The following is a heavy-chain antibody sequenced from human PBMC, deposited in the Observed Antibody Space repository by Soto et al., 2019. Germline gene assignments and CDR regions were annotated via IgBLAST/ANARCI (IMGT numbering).Heavy chain of an antibody. J-gene: IGHJ6*02. CDR3: ARAGRGMVAIPMDV. V-gene: IGHV1-69*10. D-gene: IGHD2-2*01. CDR1: GGTFSTTA. CDR2: IVPIFGIP. Sequence: ASVKVSCKASGGTFSTTAITWVRQAPGQGLEWMGGIVPIFGIPNYAQKFQGRLAITADKSTTTPYMELISLRSENTAGYYCARAGRGMVAIPMDVWGQGTTVTVSS.